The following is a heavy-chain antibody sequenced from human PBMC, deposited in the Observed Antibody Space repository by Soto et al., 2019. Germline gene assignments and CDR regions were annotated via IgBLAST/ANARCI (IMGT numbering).Heavy chain of an antibody. D-gene: IGHD3-16*02. J-gene: IGHJ5*02. Sequence: VQLQESGPGLVKPSQTLSLTCTVSGVSINSGDYYWSWIRQPPGKGLEWIGYIYYTGSTYSNPSLKRRVTISLDPSTSEFSLTLDSVTAADTAIYSCAGSYRYPGWFDPWGQGTLVTVSS. CDR3: AGSYRYPGWFDP. CDR2: IYYTGST. V-gene: IGHV4-30-4*01. CDR1: GVSINSGDYY.